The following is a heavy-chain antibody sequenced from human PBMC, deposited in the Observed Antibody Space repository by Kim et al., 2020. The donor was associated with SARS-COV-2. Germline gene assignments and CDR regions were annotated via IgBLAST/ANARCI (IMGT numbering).Heavy chain of an antibody. CDR1: GYSFTSYW. Sequence: GESLKISCKGSGYSFTSYWISWVRQMPGKGLEWMGRIDPSDSYTNYSPSFQGHVTISADKSISTAYLQWSSLKASDTAMYYCARTPAGQLGRGGMDVWGQGTTVTVSS. D-gene: IGHD3-10*01. CDR3: ARTPAGQLGRGGMDV. CDR2: IDPSDSYT. J-gene: IGHJ6*02. V-gene: IGHV5-10-1*01.